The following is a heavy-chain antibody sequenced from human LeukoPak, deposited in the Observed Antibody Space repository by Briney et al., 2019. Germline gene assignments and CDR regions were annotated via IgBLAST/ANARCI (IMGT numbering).Heavy chain of an antibody. CDR1: GYTFTSYY. V-gene: IGHV1-46*01. D-gene: IGHD3-16*01. Sequence: GASVKVSCKASGYTFTSYYMHWVRQAPGQGLEWMGIINPSGGSTSYAQKFQGRVTMTRDMSTSTVYMELSSLRSEDTAVYYCARADVRGILGGWFDPWGQGTLVTVS. J-gene: IGHJ5*02. CDR2: INPSGGST. CDR3: ARADVRGILGGWFDP.